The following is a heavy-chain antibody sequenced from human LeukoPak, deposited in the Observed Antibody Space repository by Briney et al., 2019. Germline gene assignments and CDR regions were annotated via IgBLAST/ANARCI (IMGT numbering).Heavy chain of an antibody. D-gene: IGHD5-24*01. V-gene: IGHV3-11*01. Sequence: GGSLRLSCAASGFTFSDYYMSWIRQAPGKGLEWVSYISNSGSAIYYADSVKGRFTISRDNAKNSLYLQMNSLRAEDTAVYYCARDCGPDGYNCVMGYWGQGTLVTVS. CDR1: GFTFSDYY. CDR3: ARDCGPDGYNCVMGY. J-gene: IGHJ4*02. CDR2: ISNSGSAI.